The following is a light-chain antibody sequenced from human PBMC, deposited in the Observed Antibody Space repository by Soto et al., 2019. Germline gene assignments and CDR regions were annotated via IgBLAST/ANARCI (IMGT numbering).Light chain of an antibody. CDR3: QQYSSSGT. Sequence: EIVFTQSPGTLSLSPGERATLACRASQSVSNNYLAWYQQKPGQPPRLLIYGASNRATGIPDRFSGSGSGTDFTLTISRLEPEDFAVYYCQQYSSSGTFGQGTKVEIK. CDR2: GAS. CDR1: QSVSNNY. J-gene: IGKJ1*01. V-gene: IGKV3-20*01.